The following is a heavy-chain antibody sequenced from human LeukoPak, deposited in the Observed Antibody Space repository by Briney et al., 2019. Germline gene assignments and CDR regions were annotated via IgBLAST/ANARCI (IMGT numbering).Heavy chain of an antibody. D-gene: IGHD3-16*02. CDR1: GFTVSSNY. CDR3: SGGVTFGGVIVPFDY. J-gene: IGHJ4*02. Sequence: GGSLRLSCAASGFTVSSNYMSWVRQAPGEGLEWVSVIYSGGNTYYSDSRKGRFTISQDNSKNTLYLQMNSLRAEDTAVYYCSGGVTFGGVIVPFDYWGQGTLVTVSS. CDR2: IYSGGNT. V-gene: IGHV3-66*01.